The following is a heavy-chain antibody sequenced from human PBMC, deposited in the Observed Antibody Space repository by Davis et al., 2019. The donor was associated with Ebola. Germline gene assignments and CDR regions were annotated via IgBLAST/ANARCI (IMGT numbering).Heavy chain of an antibody. D-gene: IGHD3-10*01. CDR2: IKQDGSEK. J-gene: IGHJ4*02. CDR3: ATSANYYGSGTDY. CDR1: GFTFSSYW. Sequence: PGGSLRLSCAASGFTFSSYWMSWVRQAPGKGLEWVANIKQDGSEKYYVDSVKGRFTISRGNAKNSLYLQMNSLRAEDTAVYYCATSANYYGSGTDYWGQGTLVTVSS. V-gene: IGHV3-7*03.